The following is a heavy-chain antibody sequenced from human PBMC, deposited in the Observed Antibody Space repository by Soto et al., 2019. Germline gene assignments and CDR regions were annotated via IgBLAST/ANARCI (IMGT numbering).Heavy chain of an antibody. D-gene: IGHD5-12*01. CDR3: ARGRTRDGYNRYYFDY. Sequence: SSETLSLTCTVSGGSISSGGYYWSWIRQHPGKGLEWIGYIYYSGSTYYNPSLKSRVTISVDTSKNQFSLKLSSVTAADTAVYYCARGRTRDGYNRYYFDYWGQGTLVTVSS. J-gene: IGHJ4*02. CDR1: GGSISSGGYY. V-gene: IGHV4-31*03. CDR2: IYYSGST.